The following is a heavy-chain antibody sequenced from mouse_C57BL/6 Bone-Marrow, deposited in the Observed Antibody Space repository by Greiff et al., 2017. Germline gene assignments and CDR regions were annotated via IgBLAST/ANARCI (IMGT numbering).Heavy chain of an antibody. Sequence: VQLQQSGPVLVKPGASVKISCKASGYSFTDYYMNWVKQSNGKSLEWIGVIIPNYGTTSYNQKFKGKATLTVDKSSSTAYMQLNSLTSEDSAVDYWARSGSPWYFDVWGTGTTVTVSS. CDR1: GYSFTDYY. J-gene: IGHJ1*03. V-gene: IGHV1-39*01. CDR3: ARSGSPWYFDV. D-gene: IGHD4-1*01. CDR2: IIPNYGTT.